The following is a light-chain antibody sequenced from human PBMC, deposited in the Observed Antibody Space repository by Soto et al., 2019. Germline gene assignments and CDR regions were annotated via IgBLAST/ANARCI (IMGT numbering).Light chain of an antibody. CDR3: QQYNDYSWT. CDR2: DAS. CDR1: QDISTL. J-gene: IGKJ1*01. V-gene: IGKV1D-13*01. Sequence: AIQLTQSPSSLSASVGDRVTITCRASQDISTLFAWYQQKPGKAPKLLIYDASSLESGVPSRFSGSGPGADFTLTISSLQPDDVAIYYCQQYNDYSWTFGQGTKVDIK.